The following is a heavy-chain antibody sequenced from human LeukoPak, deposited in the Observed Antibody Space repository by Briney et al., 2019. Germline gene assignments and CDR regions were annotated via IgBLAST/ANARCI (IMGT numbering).Heavy chain of an antibody. Sequence: GRSLRLSCAASGFTFSSYGMHWVRQAPGKGLEWVAVIWYDGSNKYYADSVKGRFTISRDNSKNTLYLQMNSLRAEDTAVYYCARADYYDSSGCFDHWGQGTLVTVSS. CDR2: IWYDGSNK. V-gene: IGHV3-33*01. CDR1: GFTFSSYG. CDR3: ARADYYDSSGCFDH. D-gene: IGHD3-22*01. J-gene: IGHJ4*02.